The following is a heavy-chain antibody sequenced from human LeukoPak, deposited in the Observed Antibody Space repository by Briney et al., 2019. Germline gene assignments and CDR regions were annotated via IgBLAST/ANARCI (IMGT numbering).Heavy chain of an antibody. CDR2: IYPGDSDT. D-gene: IGHD6-19*01. V-gene: IGHV5-51*01. CDR3: ARLFSSGWYRWFDP. CDR1: GSIFTSYW. Sequence: GXSLQISCQGSGSIFTSYWIGWGRQVPGKGLEGMGIIYPGDSDTRDSPSFQGHVTISADKSISTAYLQWSSLKASDTAMYYCARLFSSGWYRWFDPWGQGTLVTVSS. J-gene: IGHJ5*02.